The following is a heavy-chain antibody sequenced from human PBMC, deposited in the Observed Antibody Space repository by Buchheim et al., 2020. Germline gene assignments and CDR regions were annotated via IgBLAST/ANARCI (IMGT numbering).Heavy chain of an antibody. J-gene: IGHJ6*02. D-gene: IGHD3-10*01. Sequence: QVQLQQWGAGLLKPSETLSLTCAVYGGSLDGSYWSWIRQPPGKGLEWIGYIYYSGSTYYNPSLKSRVTISVDTSKNQFSLKLSSVTAADTAVYYCAREEGVIMDYYYYGMDVWGQGTT. V-gene: IGHV4-34*02. CDR1: GGSLDGSY. CDR3: AREEGVIMDYYYYGMDV. CDR2: IYYSGST.